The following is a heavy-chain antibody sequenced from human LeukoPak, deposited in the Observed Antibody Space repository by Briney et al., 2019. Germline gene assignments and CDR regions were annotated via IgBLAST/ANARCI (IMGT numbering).Heavy chain of an antibody. CDR1: GFTFSSHW. CDR2: IHRDGSST. J-gene: IGHJ4*02. Sequence: PGGSLRLSCAASGFTFSSHWMHWVCQLPGKGLVWVSRIHRDGSSTNYADSVKGRFTISRDNAKNTLYLQVNSLRAEDTAIYYCARARPDGASYFDYWGQGILVTVSS. CDR3: ARARPDGASYFDY. D-gene: IGHD3-10*01. V-gene: IGHV3-74*01.